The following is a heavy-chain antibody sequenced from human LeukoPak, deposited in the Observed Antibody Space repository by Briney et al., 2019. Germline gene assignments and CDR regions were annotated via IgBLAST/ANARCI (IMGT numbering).Heavy chain of an antibody. J-gene: IGHJ4*02. Sequence: GGSLRLSCAASGFTFSSYSMNWVRQAPGKGLEWVSSITGSSSDIYYADSVKGRITISRDNAKNSLYLQMNSLRAEDTAVYYCARRVSSSGPTAYWGQGTLVTVSS. D-gene: IGHD3-22*01. CDR2: ITGSSSDI. CDR3: ARRVSSSGPTAY. V-gene: IGHV3-21*01. CDR1: GFTFSSYS.